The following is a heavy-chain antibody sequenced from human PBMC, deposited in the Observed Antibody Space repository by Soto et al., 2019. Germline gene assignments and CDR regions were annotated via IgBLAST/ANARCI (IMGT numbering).Heavy chain of an antibody. D-gene: IGHD5-18*01. Sequence: GGSLRLSCAVSGVTLTDVWMNWVRQAPGKGPEWVGRIKSNTAGGTTDFAAPVKGRFTILRDDSQNTLYLQMDSLKTEDTAVYYCSHGYYQYFNSWGPGTLVTVSS. CDR1: GVTLTDVW. J-gene: IGHJ4*02. CDR3: SHGYYQYFNS. V-gene: IGHV3-15*07. CDR2: IKSNTAGGTT.